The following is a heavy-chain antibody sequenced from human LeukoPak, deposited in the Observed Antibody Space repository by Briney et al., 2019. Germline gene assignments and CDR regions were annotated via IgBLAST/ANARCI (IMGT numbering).Heavy chain of an antibody. CDR3: ARGLSHSNWFDP. Sequence: SETLSLTCTVSGGSISSYYWSWIRQPAGKGLEWIGRIYTSGSTNYNPSLKSRVTISVDTSKNQFSLKLSSVTAADTAVYYCARGLSHSNWFDPWGQGTLVTVSS. CDR1: GGSISSYY. CDR2: IYTSGST. J-gene: IGHJ5*02. V-gene: IGHV4-4*07.